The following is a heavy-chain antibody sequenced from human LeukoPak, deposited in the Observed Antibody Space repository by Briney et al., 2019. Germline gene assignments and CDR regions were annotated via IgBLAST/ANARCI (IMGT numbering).Heavy chain of an antibody. Sequence: SETLSLTCTVSGGSISSRSYYWGWIRQPPGKGLEWIGSIYSSGTTYYNSSLESRVTISVDTSNNQFSLKLSSVTAADTAVYYCERQNIAAVVYNWFDPWGQGTLVTVSS. CDR2: IYSSGTT. J-gene: IGHJ5*02. CDR1: GGSISSRSYY. D-gene: IGHD2/OR15-2a*01. CDR3: ERQNIAAVVYNWFDP. V-gene: IGHV4-39*01.